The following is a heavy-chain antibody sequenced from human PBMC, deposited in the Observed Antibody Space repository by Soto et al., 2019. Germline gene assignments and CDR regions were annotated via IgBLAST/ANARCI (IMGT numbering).Heavy chain of an antibody. Sequence: VQLVESGGGVVSPGGSLRLSCVGSGFSFRDHSMDWVRQPPGKVLQWISYISSSSENIYYADSVKGRFTVSRDNANTSLFLQMNSLRDDDSAIYYCARLPKGSVVTGWGQGSLVTVSS. CDR1: GFSFRDHS. V-gene: IGHV3-48*02. J-gene: IGHJ4*01. CDR3: ARLPKGSVVTG. D-gene: IGHD2-21*02. CDR2: ISSSSENI.